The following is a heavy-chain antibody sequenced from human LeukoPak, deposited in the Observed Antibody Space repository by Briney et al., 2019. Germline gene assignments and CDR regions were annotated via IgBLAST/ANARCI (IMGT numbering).Heavy chain of an antibody. CDR2: FYPEDGET. CDR3: ATARPLVGATSPYDY. CDR1: GYTLTELS. V-gene: IGHV1-24*01. Sequence: ASVTVSCKVSGYTLTELSMHWVRQAPGKGLEWMGGFYPEDGETIYAQKFQGRVTMTEGTSTDTAYMELSSLRSEDTAVYYCATARPLVGATSPYDYWGQGTLVTGSS. D-gene: IGHD1-26*01. J-gene: IGHJ4*02.